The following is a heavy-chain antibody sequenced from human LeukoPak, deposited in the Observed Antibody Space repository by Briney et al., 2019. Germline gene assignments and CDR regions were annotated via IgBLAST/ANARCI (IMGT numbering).Heavy chain of an antibody. CDR1: GGSISSSSYY. D-gene: IGHD5-18*01. CDR3: ARLTEGNTYGHEGTFDH. V-gene: IGHV4-39*01. J-gene: IGHJ4*02. CDR2: IYYRGTT. Sequence: SETLSLTCTVSGGSISSSSYYWGWIRQPPGKGLEWIGSIYYRGTTYYNPSLKCRVTISVDTSKNQFSLKLSSVTAGDTAVYYCARLTEGNTYGHEGTFDHWGQGTLVTVSS.